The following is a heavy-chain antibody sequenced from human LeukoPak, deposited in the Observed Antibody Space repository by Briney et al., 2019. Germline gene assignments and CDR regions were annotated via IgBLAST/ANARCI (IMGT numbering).Heavy chain of an antibody. V-gene: IGHV4-59*01. CDR1: GGSISSYY. CDR3: ARDDPYGYYYMDV. D-gene: IGHD4-17*01. J-gene: IGHJ6*03. Sequence: SQTLSLTCTVSGGSISSYYWSWIRQPPGKGLEWIGYIYYSGSTNYNPSLKSRVTISVDTSKNQFSLKLSSVTAADTAVYYCARDDPYGYYYMDVWGKGTTVTVSS. CDR2: IYYSGST.